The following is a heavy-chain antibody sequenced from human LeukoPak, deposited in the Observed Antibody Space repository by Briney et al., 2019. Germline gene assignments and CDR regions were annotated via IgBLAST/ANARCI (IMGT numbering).Heavy chain of an antibody. CDR3: ARGPTVTTDY. CDR2: THYSGST. Sequence: SETLSLTCTVSGGSSGNYQWNWIRQPPGKGLEWIANTHYSGSTSYNPSLRSRVTISLDTSKTQFSLRLTSVTAADTAVYYCARGPTVTTDYWGQGTLVTVSA. J-gene: IGHJ4*02. V-gene: IGHV4-59*01. CDR1: GGSSGNYQ. D-gene: IGHD4-17*01.